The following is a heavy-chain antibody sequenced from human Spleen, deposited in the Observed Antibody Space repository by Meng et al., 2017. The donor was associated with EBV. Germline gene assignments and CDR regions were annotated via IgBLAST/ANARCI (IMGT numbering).Heavy chain of an antibody. CDR3: ARGSELVWSRESSGREFLDY. CDR1: VYICTAYA. Sequence: QVQLVQSGAEGKKRGASVKVCCEASVYICTAYAVHWVRQAPGQRLEWMGWINLNNGGVYYAEKFQGWVTLTRDTSVSTAYMELNSLKSDDTAIYYCARGSELVWSRESSGREFLDYWGQGTLVTVSS. J-gene: IGHJ4*02. CDR2: INLNNGGV. D-gene: IGHD3-10*01. V-gene: IGHV1-2*04.